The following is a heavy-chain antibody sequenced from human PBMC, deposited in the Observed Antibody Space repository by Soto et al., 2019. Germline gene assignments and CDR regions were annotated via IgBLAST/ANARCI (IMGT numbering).Heavy chain of an antibody. D-gene: IGHD2-8*01. V-gene: IGHV4-61*01. J-gene: IGHJ3*02. Sequence: QVQLQESGPGLVKPSETLSLTCTVSGGSVSSGSYYWSWIRQPPGKGLEWIGYIYYSGSTNYNPSLNSRVTISVDTSKNQFSLKLSSVTAADAAVYYCARERNGAFDIWGQGTMVTVSS. CDR2: IYYSGST. CDR3: ARERNGAFDI. CDR1: GGSVSSGSYY.